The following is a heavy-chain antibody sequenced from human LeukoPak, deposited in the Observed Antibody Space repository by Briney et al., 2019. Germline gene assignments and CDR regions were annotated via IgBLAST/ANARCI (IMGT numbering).Heavy chain of an antibody. V-gene: IGHV3-21*01. J-gene: IGHJ4*02. CDR2: ITSTSSYI. Sequence: KSGGSLRLSCAASGFTFSSYAMSWVRQAPGKGLEWVSSITSTSSYINYADSVKGRFTISRDKAKNSLYLQMNSLRAEDTAVYYCARAGGATDYWGQGTLVTVSS. CDR1: GFTFSSYA. D-gene: IGHD4-23*01. CDR3: ARAGGATDY.